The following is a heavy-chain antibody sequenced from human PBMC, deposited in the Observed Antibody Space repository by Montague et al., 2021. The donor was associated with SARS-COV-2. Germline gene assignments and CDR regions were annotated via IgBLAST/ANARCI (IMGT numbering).Heavy chain of an antibody. V-gene: IGHV2-70*11. CDR3: ARMRIAAAGSPFDI. J-gene: IGHJ3*02. Sequence: PALVKPTQTLTLTCTFSGFSLSTSGMCVSWIRQPPGKALEWLARIDWDDDKYYSTSLKTRLTISKDTSKNQVVLTMTNMDPVDTATYYCARMRIAAAGSPFDIWGQGTVVTVSS. CDR2: IDWDDDK. D-gene: IGHD6-13*01. CDR1: GFSLSTSGMC.